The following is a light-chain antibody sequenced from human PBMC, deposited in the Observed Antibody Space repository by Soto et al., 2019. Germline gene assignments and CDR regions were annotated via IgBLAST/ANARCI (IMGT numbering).Light chain of an antibody. V-gene: IGKV1-5*01. J-gene: IGKJ1*01. CDR2: SAA. CDR3: QHYKSYSEA. Sequence: IQLTQSPSTLSASVGERVTITCLSRHTIXTWLGWCQHKPGKAPNVLXASAATLMRGGPSRLSGSGSGTEFPLTISSLQPEDFATYYCQHYKSYSEAFGQGTKVDIK. CDR1: HTIXTW.